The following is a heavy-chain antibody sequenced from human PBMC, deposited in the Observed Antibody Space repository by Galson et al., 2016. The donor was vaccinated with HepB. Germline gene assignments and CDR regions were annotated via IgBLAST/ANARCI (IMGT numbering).Heavy chain of an antibody. V-gene: IGHV3-53*01. CDR2: IFSGGTT. CDR3: AREDY. Sequence: SLRLSCAASGFTVGSYYMNWVRQPPGKGLDWVSFIFSGGTTYYADSVKGRFTISRDDSKNTLYLQMSGLRAEDTAIYYCAREDYWGQGTLVTVSS. J-gene: IGHJ4*02. CDR1: GFTVGSYY.